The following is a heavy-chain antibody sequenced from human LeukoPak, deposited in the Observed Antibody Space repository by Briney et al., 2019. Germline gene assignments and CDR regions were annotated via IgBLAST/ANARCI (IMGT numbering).Heavy chain of an antibody. CDR2: TYYRSKWYN. D-gene: IGHD3-22*01. CDR3: ARGEVGTYYYDSSGYSGWFDP. V-gene: IGHV6-1*01. CDR1: GDSVSSNSAA. J-gene: IGHJ5*02. Sequence: SQTLSLTCAISGDSVSSNSAAWNWIRQSPSRGLEWLGRTYYRSKWYNDYAVSVKSRITINPDTSKNQFSLQLNSVTPEDTAVYYCARGEVGTYYYDSSGYSGWFDPWGQGTLVTVSS.